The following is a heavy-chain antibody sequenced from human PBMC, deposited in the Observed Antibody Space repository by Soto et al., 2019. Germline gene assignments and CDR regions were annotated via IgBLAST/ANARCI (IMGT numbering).Heavy chain of an antibody. Sequence: ASVKVSGKASGDTFTTYDINWVRQATGHGLEWMGWINPSSGNIGYAQRFQGRVTMTRDTAIRTAYMEVSSLRSDDTAVYYCARGRASGSYYLLDYWGQGTVVTVSS. J-gene: IGHJ4*02. D-gene: IGHD3-10*01. CDR2: INPSSGNI. CDR3: ARGRASGSYYLLDY. V-gene: IGHV1-8*01. CDR1: GDTFTTYD.